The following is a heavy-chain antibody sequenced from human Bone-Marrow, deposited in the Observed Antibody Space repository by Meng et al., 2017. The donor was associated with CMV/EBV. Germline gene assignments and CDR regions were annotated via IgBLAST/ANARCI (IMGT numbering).Heavy chain of an antibody. CDR1: GGSFSCYY. J-gene: IGHJ5*02. CDR3: ARRGGYNSRFDP. Sequence: TGAVYGGSFSCYYWSWIRQPPGKALEWIGEINHSGSTYYKPSLKSRVTISVDTSKNQFYLKVTSVTAADTAIYYCARRGGYNSRFDPWGQGILVTVSS. D-gene: IGHD5-24*01. CDR2: INHSGST. V-gene: IGHV4-34*01.